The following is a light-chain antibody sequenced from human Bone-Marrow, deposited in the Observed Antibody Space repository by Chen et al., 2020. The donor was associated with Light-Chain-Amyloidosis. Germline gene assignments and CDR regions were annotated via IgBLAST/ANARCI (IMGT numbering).Light chain of an antibody. CDR1: NIGSTS. CDR3: QVWDRSSDRTV. CDR2: DDS. V-gene: IGLV3-21*02. J-gene: IGLJ3*02. Sequence: SYVLTQPSSVSVAPGQTATIACGGNNIGSTSVHWYQQTPGQAPLLVGYDDSDRPSGIPERLSGSNSGNTATLTISRVEAGDEADYYCQVWDRSSDRTVFGGGTKLTV.